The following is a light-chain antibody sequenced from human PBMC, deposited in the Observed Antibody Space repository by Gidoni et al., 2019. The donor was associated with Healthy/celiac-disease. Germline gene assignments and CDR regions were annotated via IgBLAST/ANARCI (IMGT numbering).Light chain of an antibody. CDR2: DVS. J-gene: IGLJ2*01. CDR1: SSDVGGYNY. V-gene: IGLV2-14*01. CDR3: SSYTSSSTYVV. Sequence: QSALTQPASVSGPSGQSITISCTGTSSDVGGYNYVSWYQQHPGKAPELMIYDVSNRPSGVSNRFSGSKSGNTASLTISGLQAEDEADYYCSSYTSSSTYVVFGGGTKLTVL.